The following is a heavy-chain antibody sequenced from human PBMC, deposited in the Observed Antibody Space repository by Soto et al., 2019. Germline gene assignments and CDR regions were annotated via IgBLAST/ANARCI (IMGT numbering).Heavy chain of an antibody. CDR2: INHSGST. CDR3: ARRAGNRRGYPIDS. V-gene: IGHV4-34*01. Sequence: SETLSLTCAVYGGSFSGYYWSWIRQPPGKGLEWIGEINHSGSTNYNPSLESRASISVDSSENQFSLRLTSVTAADTAVYYCARRAGNRRGYPIDSSGQGTLVTVSS. J-gene: IGHJ4*02. D-gene: IGHD5-18*01. CDR1: GGSFSGYY.